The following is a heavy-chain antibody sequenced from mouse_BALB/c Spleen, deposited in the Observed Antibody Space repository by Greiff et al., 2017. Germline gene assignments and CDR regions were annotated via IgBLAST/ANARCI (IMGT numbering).Heavy chain of an antibody. D-gene: IGHD1-1*01. Sequence: VHLVESGPGLVAPSQSLSITCTVSGFSLTSYGVHWVRQPPGKGLEWLGVIWAGGSTNYNSALMSRLSISKDNSKSQVFLKMNSLQTDDTAMYYCARERERESSYYYGRGYFDVWGAGTTVTVSS. CDR1: GFSLTSYG. CDR2: IWAGGST. V-gene: IGHV2-9*02. J-gene: IGHJ1*01. CDR3: ARERERESSYYYGRGYFDV.